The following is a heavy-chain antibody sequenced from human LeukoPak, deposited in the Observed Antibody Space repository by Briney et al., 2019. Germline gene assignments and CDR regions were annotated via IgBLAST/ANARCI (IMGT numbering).Heavy chain of an antibody. CDR2: ISGVGGST. CDR3: ARDIGEVGATPHFDY. D-gene: IGHD1-26*01. CDR1: GFTFSSYA. J-gene: IGHJ4*02. V-gene: IGHV3-23*01. Sequence: GGSLRLSCAVYGFTFSSYAMSWVRQAPGKGLEWVSSISGVGGSTYYADSVKGRFTISRDNSKNTLYLQMNSLRAEDTAVYYCARDIGEVGATPHFDYWGQGTLVTVSS.